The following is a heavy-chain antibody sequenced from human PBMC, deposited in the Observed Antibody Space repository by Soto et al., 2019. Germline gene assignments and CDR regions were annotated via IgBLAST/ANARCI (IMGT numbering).Heavy chain of an antibody. V-gene: IGHV1-69*02. Sequence: QVQLVQSGAEVKRPRSSVKVSCKASGDTFSFYSINWVRQAPGLGLEWLGRVNPILSLSNYAPRFQGRVTMAADKSTSTAYMVISILTSEDTAIYYCATSYGSRYRAIDYWAQ. J-gene: IGHJ4*02. CDR2: VNPILSLS. CDR3: ATSYGSRYRAIDY. D-gene: IGHD3-10*01. CDR1: GDTFSFYS.